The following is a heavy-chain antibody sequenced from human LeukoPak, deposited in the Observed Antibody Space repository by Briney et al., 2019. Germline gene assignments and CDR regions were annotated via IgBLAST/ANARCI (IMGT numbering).Heavy chain of an antibody. J-gene: IGHJ4*02. V-gene: IGHV1-69*13. Sequence: GASVKVSCKASGGTFSSYAISWVRQAPGQGLEWMGGIIPIFGTANYAQKFQGRVTITADESTSTAYMELSSLRSEDTAVYYCASDGYLPAGYWGQGTLVTVSS. CDR2: IIPIFGTA. D-gene: IGHD2-15*01. CDR1: GGTFSSYA. CDR3: ASDGYLPAGY.